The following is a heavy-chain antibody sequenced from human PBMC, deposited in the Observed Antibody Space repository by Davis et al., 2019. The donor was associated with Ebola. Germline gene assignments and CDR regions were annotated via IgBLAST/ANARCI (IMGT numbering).Heavy chain of an antibody. CDR1: GFTFSDYY. V-gene: IGHV3-53*01. D-gene: IGHD3-16*02. J-gene: IGHJ2*01. CDR2: IYTGGST. CDR3: ARGQHDYIWGSYRYTWYFDL. Sequence: GESLKISCAASGFTFSDYYMSWVRQAPGKGLEWVSVIYTGGSTYYADSVKGRFTISRDNSKNTLYLQMNSLRAEDTAVYYCARGQHDYIWGSYRYTWYFDLWGRGTLVTVSS.